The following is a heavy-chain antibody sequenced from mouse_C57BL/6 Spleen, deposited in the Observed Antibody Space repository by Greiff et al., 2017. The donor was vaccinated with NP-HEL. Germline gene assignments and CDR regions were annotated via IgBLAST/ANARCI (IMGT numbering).Heavy chain of an antibody. D-gene: IGHD1-1*01. V-gene: IGHV1-52*01. J-gene: IGHJ2*01. Sequence: QVQLQQPGAELVRPGSSVKLSCKASGYTFTSYWMHWVKQRPIQGLEWIGNIDPSDSETHYNQKFKDKATLTVDKSSSTAYMQLSSLTSEDSAYYCWARGDYGSSYLFDYWGQGTTLTVSS. CDR1: GYTFTSYW. CDR2: IDPSDSET. CDR3: ARGDYGSSYLFDY.